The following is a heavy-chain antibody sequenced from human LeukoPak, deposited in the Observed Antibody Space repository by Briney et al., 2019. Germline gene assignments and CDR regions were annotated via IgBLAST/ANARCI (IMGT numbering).Heavy chain of an antibody. CDR1: GFPFSSYN. V-gene: IGHV3-21*01. CDR3: ARDAPRERGYPYGY. Sequence: KRGGSLRLSCVASGFPFSSYNMYWVRQARGEGLEWVSYISSRSRYIYYTVSVKGRFTISRDNDKNSVYLNMNTQRAEDSAVFYCARDAPRERGYPYGYWGQGTLVSVSS. J-gene: IGHJ4*02. D-gene: IGHD3-22*01. CDR2: ISSRSRYI.